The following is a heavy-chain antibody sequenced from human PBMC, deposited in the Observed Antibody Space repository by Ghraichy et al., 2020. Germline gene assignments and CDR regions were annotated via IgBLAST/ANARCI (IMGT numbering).Heavy chain of an antibody. J-gene: IGHJ4*02. V-gene: IGHV4-39*01. CDR1: GGSISTCRSY. CDR2: TYHHGTT. Sequence: SETLSLTCTVSGGSISTCRSYWGWIRQPPGKGLEWIGSTYHHGTTYSNPSFKGRVVLSVASTKYQFSLRLSTVTASDTSVYYCVRHLSTYDSIGQTGDRFALWGLGTLVTDCS. D-gene: IGHD3-22*01. CDR3: VRHLSTYDSIGQTGDRFAL.